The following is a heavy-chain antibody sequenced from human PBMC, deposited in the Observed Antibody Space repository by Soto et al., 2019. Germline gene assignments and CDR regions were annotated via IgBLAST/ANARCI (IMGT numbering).Heavy chain of an antibody. CDR2: INHSGST. Sequence: SETLSLTCVVSGGSISSGGYSWCWIRQPPGKGLEWIGEINHSGSTNYNPSLKSRVTISVDTSKNQFSLKLSSVTAADTAVYYFARSSLEVLLWFGELSYYFDYWGQGTLVTVSS. CDR1: GGSISSGGYS. D-gene: IGHD3-10*01. V-gene: IGHV4-34*01. CDR3: ARSSLEVLLWFGELSYYFDY. J-gene: IGHJ4*02.